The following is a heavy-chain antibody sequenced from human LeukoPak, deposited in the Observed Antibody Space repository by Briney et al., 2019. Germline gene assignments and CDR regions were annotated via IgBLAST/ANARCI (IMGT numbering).Heavy chain of an antibody. CDR3: ARSSGSYYGGAYYFDY. V-gene: IGHV5-51*01. CDR2: IYPGDSDT. Sequence: GESLKISCKGSGYSFTNYCIGWVRQMPGKGLEWMGIIYPGDSDTRYSPSFQGQVAISANKSISTAYLQWSSLKASDTAMYYCARSSGSYYGGAYYFDYWGQGTLVTVSS. J-gene: IGHJ4*02. CDR1: GYSFTNYC. D-gene: IGHD3-10*01.